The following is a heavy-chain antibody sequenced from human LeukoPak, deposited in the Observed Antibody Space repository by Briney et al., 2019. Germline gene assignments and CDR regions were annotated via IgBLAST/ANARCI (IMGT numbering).Heavy chain of an antibody. J-gene: IGHJ4*02. CDR3: ARGGAYGDYVDY. Sequence: SVKVSCKASGGTFSGYAISWVRQAPGQGLEWMGRIIPILGIANYAQKFQGRVTITADKSTSTAYMELRSLRSDDTAVYYCARGGAYGDYVDYWGQGTLVTVSS. D-gene: IGHD4-17*01. CDR2: IIPILGIA. CDR1: GGTFSGYA. V-gene: IGHV1-69*04.